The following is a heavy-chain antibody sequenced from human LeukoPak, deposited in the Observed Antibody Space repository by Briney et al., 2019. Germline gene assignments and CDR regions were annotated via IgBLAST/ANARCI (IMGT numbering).Heavy chain of an antibody. V-gene: IGHV1-2*02. CDR3: ARDGVITFGGVIVTNWFDP. D-gene: IGHD3-16*02. J-gene: IGHJ5*02. CDR2: INPNSGGT. Sequence: ASVKVSCKASGYTFTGYYMHWVRQAPGQGLEWMGWINPNSGGTNYAQKFQGRVTMTRDTSISTAYMELSRLRSDDTAVYNCARDGVITFGGVIVTNWFDPWGQGTLVTVSS. CDR1: GYTFTGYY.